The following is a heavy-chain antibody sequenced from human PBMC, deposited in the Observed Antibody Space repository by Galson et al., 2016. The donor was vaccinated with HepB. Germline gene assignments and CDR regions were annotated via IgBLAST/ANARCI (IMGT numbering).Heavy chain of an antibody. CDR2: IMHSGTTT. V-gene: IGHV3-23*01. Sequence: SLRLSCAASGFSVSIYAMNWVRQAPGKGLEWVSTIMHSGTTTYSADSVRGRITVRRDNFRKTLYLKMNNLRPEATAVYHCSKDFGREVYGSSGPWGQGALVTVST. D-gene: IGHD3-22*01. J-gene: IGHJ5*02. CDR3: SKDFGREVYGSSGP. CDR1: GFSVSIYA.